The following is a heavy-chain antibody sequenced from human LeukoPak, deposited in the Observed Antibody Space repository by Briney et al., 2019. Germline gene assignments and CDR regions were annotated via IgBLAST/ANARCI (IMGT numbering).Heavy chain of an antibody. CDR3: ARDVYNWNDGDYYYYMDV. CDR1: GGSITSSSYY. V-gene: IGHV4-39*07. J-gene: IGHJ6*03. D-gene: IGHD1-1*01. CDR2: IYYTGAT. Sequence: SETLSLTCSVSGGSITSSSYYWGWIRQPPEKGLEWIGSIYYTGATYYSPSLKSRVTMSVDTSKNQFSLKLSSVTAADTAVYYCARDVYNWNDGDYYYYMDVWGKGTTVTVSS.